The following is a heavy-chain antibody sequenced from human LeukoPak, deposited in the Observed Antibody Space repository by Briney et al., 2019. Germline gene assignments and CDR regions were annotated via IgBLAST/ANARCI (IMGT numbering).Heavy chain of an antibody. CDR3: AKDKRRYSSGWYFDY. D-gene: IGHD6-19*01. CDR2: ISWNSGSI. Sequence: PGRSLRLSCAASGFTFDDYAMHWVRQAPGKGLEWVSGISWNSGSIGYADSVKGRFTISRDNAKNSLYLQMNSLRAEDMALYYCAKDKRRYSSGWYFDYWGQGTLVTVSS. CDR1: GFTFDDYA. V-gene: IGHV3-9*03. J-gene: IGHJ4*02.